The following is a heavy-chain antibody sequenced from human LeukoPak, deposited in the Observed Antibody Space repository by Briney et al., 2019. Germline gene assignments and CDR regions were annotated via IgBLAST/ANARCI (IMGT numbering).Heavy chain of an antibody. J-gene: IGHJ4*02. CDR1: GGTFSSYA. CDR2: IIPIFGTA. Sequence: SVTVSCKASGGTFSSYAISWVRQAPGQGLEWMGGIIPIFGTANYAQKFQGRVTITADESTSTAYMELRSLRSDDTAVYYCARDGTTELALYYFDYWGQGTLVTGSS. CDR3: ARDGTTELALYYFDY. V-gene: IGHV1-69*13. D-gene: IGHD4-17*01.